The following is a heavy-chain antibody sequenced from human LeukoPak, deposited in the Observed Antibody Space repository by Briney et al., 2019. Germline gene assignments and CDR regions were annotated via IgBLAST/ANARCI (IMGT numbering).Heavy chain of an antibody. V-gene: IGHV1-18*01. CDR1: GYTFTSYG. J-gene: IGHJ4*02. CDR2: ISAYNGNT. D-gene: IGHD3-22*01. CDR3: ARAPYDSSGYYLFDY. Sequence: ASVKVSCKASGYTFTSYGISWVRQAPGQGLEWMGWISAYNGNTNYAQKLQGRVTMTTDTSTSTAYMELRSLRSDDTAVYYCARAPYDSSGYYLFDYWGQGTLVTVSS.